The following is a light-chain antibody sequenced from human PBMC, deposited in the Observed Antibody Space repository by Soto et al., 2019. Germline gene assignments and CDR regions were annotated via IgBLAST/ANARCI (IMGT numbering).Light chain of an antibody. V-gene: IGKV3-15*01. CDR2: GAF. Sequence: DTVLTQSPSTLSVTHGERAAISWRASQHIKTNLAWYKHKPGQAPRLLIYGAFTGATGVPARCSCSGSRTEVTLTISSLKSEGVETYYCQQYTSWPRTFGQGTNVDI. J-gene: IGKJ1*01. CDR1: QHIKTN. CDR3: QQYTSWPRT.